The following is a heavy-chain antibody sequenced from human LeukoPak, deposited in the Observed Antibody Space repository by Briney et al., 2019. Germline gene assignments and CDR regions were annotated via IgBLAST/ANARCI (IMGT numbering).Heavy chain of an antibody. J-gene: IGHJ4*02. CDR3: ARDYYSSGWYERGFDF. CDR1: GFTFSSYW. D-gene: IGHD6-19*01. CDR2: INRDGSST. V-gene: IGHV3-74*01. Sequence: PGGSLRLSCAASGFTFSSYWMHWVRQAPGKGLVWVSRINRDGSSTTYADSVKGRFTISRDNAKNTLYLQMNSLRADDAAVYYCARDYYSSGWYERGFDFWGQGTLVTVSS.